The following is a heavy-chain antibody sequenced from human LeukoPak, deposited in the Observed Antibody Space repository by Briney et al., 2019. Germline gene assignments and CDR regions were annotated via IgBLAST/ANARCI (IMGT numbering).Heavy chain of an antibody. CDR1: GVFGGSFNAFL. J-gene: IGHJ4*02. V-gene: IGHV4-34*01. Sequence: SSETLSLTCAVYGVFGGSFNAFLWSWIRQPPGKGLEWIGEIDRSGRTHYNPSLKSRVTISLDTSKNEFSLKLSSVTAADTAVYYCARQPATSSGWYVGFDYWGQGTLVTVSS. CDR2: IDRSGRT. CDR3: ARQPATSSGWYVGFDY. D-gene: IGHD6-19*01.